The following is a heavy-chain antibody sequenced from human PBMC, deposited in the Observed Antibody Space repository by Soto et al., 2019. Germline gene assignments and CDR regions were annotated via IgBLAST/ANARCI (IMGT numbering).Heavy chain of an antibody. CDR2: IIPVFGTT. Sequence: ASVKVSCKDSGGLFSSFAISWVRQAPGQGLELMGGIIPVFGTTNYAQKFQGRVTITADESTNTAYMELSSLTSDDTAMYYCARGGGPYVWFNEFWGQGTQVTVSS. CDR3: ARGGGPYVWFNEF. D-gene: IGHD3-16*01. V-gene: IGHV1-69*13. J-gene: IGHJ4*02. CDR1: GGLFSSFA.